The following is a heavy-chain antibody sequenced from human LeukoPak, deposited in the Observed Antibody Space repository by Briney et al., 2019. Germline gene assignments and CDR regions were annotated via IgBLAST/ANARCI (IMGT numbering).Heavy chain of an antibody. CDR3: ARDNTGSIDH. Sequence: PGGSLRLSCTASGFVFSNYWMLWVRQVPGKGLEWVSLIQSDGSGTTYTDSMKGRFIISRDNAKNTLYLQMTSLTAEDTAVYYCARDNTGSIDHWGQGTLVTVSS. J-gene: IGHJ4*02. CDR1: GFVFSNYW. V-gene: IGHV3-74*01. CDR2: IQSDGSGT. D-gene: IGHD2-8*02.